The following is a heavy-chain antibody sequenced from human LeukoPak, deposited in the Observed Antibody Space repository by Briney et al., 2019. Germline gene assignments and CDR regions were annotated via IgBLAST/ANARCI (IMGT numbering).Heavy chain of an antibody. Sequence: HAGGSLRLSCIASGFNFNTYGMNWVRQAPGKGLEWDSYICGRCTTKYYADSVKGRFTISRVSAENSLYLQLNGLVAAATAVVYCATHLHFYGSGNFVPGVPAYWGQGTLVTVFS. CDR1: GFNFNTYG. V-gene: IGHV3-48*03. J-gene: IGHJ4*02. CDR3: ATHLHFYGSGNFVPGVPAY. CDR2: ICGRCTTK. D-gene: IGHD3-10*01.